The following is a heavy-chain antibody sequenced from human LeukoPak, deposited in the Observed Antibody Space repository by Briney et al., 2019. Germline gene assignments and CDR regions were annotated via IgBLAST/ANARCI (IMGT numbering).Heavy chain of an antibody. CDR3: ARESQIEGAFDI. J-gene: IGHJ3*02. CDR2: IYYSGST. CDR1: GGSISSSSYY. Sequence: SETLSLTCTVSGGSISSSSYYWGWIRQPPGKGLEWIGSIYYSGSTYYNPSLKSRVTISVDTSKNQFSLKLSSVTAADTAVYYCARESQIEGAFDIWGQGTMVTVSS. D-gene: IGHD2/OR15-2a*01. V-gene: IGHV4-39*07.